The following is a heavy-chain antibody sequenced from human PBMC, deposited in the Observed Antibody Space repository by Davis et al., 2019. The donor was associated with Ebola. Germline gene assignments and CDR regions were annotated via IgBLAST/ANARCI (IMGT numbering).Heavy chain of an antibody. V-gene: IGHV4-34*01. CDR1: GGSFSGYY. J-gene: IGHJ6*02. Sequence: MPSETLSLTCAVYGGSFSGYYWSWIRQPPGKGLEWIGEINHSGSTNYNPSLKSRVTISVDTSKNQFSLKLSSVTAAETAVYYCAGGYYGSGSLYVYYGMDVWGQGTTVTVSS. CDR3: AGGYYGSGSLYVYYGMDV. D-gene: IGHD3-10*01. CDR2: INHSGST.